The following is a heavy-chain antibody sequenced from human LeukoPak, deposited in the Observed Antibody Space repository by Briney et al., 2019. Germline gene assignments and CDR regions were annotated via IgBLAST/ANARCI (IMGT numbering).Heavy chain of an antibody. Sequence: GGSLRLSCAASGFTFSGYAMSWVRQAPGKGLEWVSAISGSGGSTYYADSVKGRFTISRDNSKNTLYLQMNSLRAEDTAVYYCAKGAYTATARIQKYYFDYWGQGTLVTVSS. CDR3: AKGAYTATARIQKYYFDY. CDR2: ISGSGGST. J-gene: IGHJ4*02. D-gene: IGHD5-18*01. CDR1: GFTFSGYA. V-gene: IGHV3-23*01.